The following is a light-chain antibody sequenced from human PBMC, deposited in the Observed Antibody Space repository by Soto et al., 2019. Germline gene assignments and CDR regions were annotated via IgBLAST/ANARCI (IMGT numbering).Light chain of an antibody. CDR3: QQYNNWPPYT. V-gene: IGKV3-15*01. J-gene: IGKJ2*01. CDR2: GAS. CDR1: QSVSSY. Sequence: EIVMTQSPATLSVSPGERATISCRASQSVSSYLAWYQQKPGQAPRLLIYGASTRDTGIPARFSGSGSGTEVTLTISSLQSEDVAVYYCQQYNNWPPYTFGQGTKLEIK.